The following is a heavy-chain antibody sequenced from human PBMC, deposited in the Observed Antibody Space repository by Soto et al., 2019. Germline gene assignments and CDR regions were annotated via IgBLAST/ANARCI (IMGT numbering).Heavy chain of an antibody. CDR3: ARIVQKDVVLLPNYYYGVDV. CDR1: GASVSGGYYY. D-gene: IGHD3-22*01. CDR2: IDYSGST. Sequence: PSETLSLTCTVSGASVSGGYYYWSWIRQPPGKGLEWIAYIDYSGSTNYNPSLKSRVTISVDTSNNRFSLKLSSVTAADTAVYYCARIVQKDVVLLPNYYYGVDVWGQGTMVTVSS. J-gene: IGHJ6*02. V-gene: IGHV4-61*01.